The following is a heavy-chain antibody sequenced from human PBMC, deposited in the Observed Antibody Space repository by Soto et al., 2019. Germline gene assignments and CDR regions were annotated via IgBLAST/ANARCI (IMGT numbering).Heavy chain of an antibody. CDR2: ISGSGGST. Sequence: GGSLRLSCAASGFTFSSYAMSWVRQAPGKGLEWVSAISGSGGSTYYADSVKGRFTISRDNSKNTLYLQMNSLRAEDTAVYYCANHPLDFYDFWSGYPPRWGQGTLVTVSS. CDR1: GFTFSSYA. CDR3: ANHPLDFYDFWSGYPPR. V-gene: IGHV3-23*01. D-gene: IGHD3-3*01. J-gene: IGHJ4*02.